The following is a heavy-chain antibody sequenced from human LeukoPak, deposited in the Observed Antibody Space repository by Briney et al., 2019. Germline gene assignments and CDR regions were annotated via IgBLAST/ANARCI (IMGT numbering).Heavy chain of an antibody. CDR2: INWNGGST. D-gene: IGHD3-10*01. CDR3: AKDPDYYGSGSYSVDY. CDR1: GFTFDDYG. J-gene: IGHJ4*02. Sequence: GGSLRLSCAASGFTFDDYGMSWVRQAPGKGLEWVSGINWNGGSTGYADSVKDRFTISRDNAKNSLYLQMNSLRAEDTAVYYCAKDPDYYGSGSYSVDYWGQGTLVTVSS. V-gene: IGHV3-20*04.